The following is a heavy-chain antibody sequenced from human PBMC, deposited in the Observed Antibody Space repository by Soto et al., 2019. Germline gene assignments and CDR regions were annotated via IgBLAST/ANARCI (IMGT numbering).Heavy chain of an antibody. J-gene: IGHJ4*02. D-gene: IGHD3-10*01. CDR1: GASITRGGFH. V-gene: IGHV4-39*02. CDR2: LYSGST. CDR3: ARRGSGHTFDY. Sequence: QLQLQESGPGLVKPSETLSLTCAVTGASITRGGFHWGWIRQSPGQGLEWVGSLYSGSTYYNPSPKTRATISAETSKSDFPLRLTSVTAADTAVYYCARRGSGHTFDYWGQGTLVTVSS.